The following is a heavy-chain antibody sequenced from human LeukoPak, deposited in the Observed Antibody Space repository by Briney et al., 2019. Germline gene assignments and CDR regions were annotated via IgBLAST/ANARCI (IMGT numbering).Heavy chain of an antibody. V-gene: IGHV3-7*01. CDR1: GFTFSSYA. J-gene: IGHJ4*02. CDR2: IKQDGSEK. Sequence: GGSLRLSCAASGFTFSSYAMSWVRQAPGKGLEWVANIKQDGSEKYYVDSVKGRFTISRDNAKNSLYLQMNSLRAEDTAVYYCARVEGGWYGYSLVDYWGQGTLVTVSS. D-gene: IGHD6-19*01. CDR3: ARVEGGWYGYSLVDY.